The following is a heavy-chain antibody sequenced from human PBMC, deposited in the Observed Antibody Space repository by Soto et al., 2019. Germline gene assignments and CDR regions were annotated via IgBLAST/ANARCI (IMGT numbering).Heavy chain of an antibody. CDR3: STVTTNYYYGMDV. J-gene: IGHJ6*02. CDR1: GGTFSSYA. D-gene: IGHD4-17*01. CDR2: IIPIFGTA. Sequence: SVKVSCKXSGGTFSSYAISWVRQAPGQGLEWMGGIIPIFGTANYAQKFQGRVTITADESTSTAYMELSSLRSEDTAVYYCSTVTTNYYYGMDVWGQGTTVTVSS. V-gene: IGHV1-69*13.